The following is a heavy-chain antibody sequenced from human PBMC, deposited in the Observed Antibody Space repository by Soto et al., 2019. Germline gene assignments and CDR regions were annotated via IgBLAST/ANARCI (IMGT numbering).Heavy chain of an antibody. CDR2: ISGSGRNT. V-gene: IGHV3-23*01. Sequence: GGSLRLSCAASGFSFDAYAMSWVRQAPGKGLEWVSAISGSGRNTYYADSVEGRFTISRDNSKNTLYLQMNSLRAEDTAVYYCGKDSGFGIEVGYSPGNYWGQGALVTVSS. J-gene: IGHJ4*02. CDR3: GKDSGFGIEVGYSPGNY. CDR1: GFSFDAYA. D-gene: IGHD2-15*01.